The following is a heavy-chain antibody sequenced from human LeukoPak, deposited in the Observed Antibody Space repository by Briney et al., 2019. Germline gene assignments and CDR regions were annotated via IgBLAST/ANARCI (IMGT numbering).Heavy chain of an antibody. J-gene: IGHJ6*03. CDR2: IRSKAYSETT. Sequence: GGSLRLSCTASGFTFGDYAMSWVRQAPGKGLEWVSFIRSKAYSETTEYAASVKGRFTISRDDSKRIAYLQMNSLTTEDTAVYYCTRVRDSDYYYYYMDVWGKGTTVTVSS. V-gene: IGHV3-49*04. CDR1: GFTFGDYA. D-gene: IGHD2-15*01. CDR3: TRVRDSDYYYYYMDV.